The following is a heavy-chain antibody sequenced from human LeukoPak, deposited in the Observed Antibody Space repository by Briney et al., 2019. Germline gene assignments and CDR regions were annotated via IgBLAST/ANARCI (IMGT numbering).Heavy chain of an antibody. D-gene: IGHD3-9*01. CDR3: ARDVVDWLLYWFFDY. CDR2: IYYSGST. J-gene: IGHJ4*02. CDR1: GGSISSSSYY. V-gene: IGHV4-39*07. Sequence: PSETLSLTCTVSGGSISSSSYYWGWIRQPPGKGLEWIGSIYYSGSTYYNPSLKSRVTISVDTSKNQFSLKLSSVTAADTAVYYCARDVVDWLLYWFFDYWGQGTLVTVSS.